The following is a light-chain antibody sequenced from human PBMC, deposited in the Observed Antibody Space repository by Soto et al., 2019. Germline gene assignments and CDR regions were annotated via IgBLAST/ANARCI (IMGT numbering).Light chain of an antibody. J-gene: IGLJ1*01. CDR1: SSNVGGYNY. CDR3: CSYAGNYIRV. CDR2: DVS. V-gene: IGLV2-11*01. Sequence: QSALTQPRSVSGSPGQSVTISCTGTSSNVGGYNYVSWYQQHPGKAPKLMIYDVSKRPSGVPDRFSGSKSGNTASLTISGLQAEDEADYYCCSYAGNYIRVFGTGTKLTVL.